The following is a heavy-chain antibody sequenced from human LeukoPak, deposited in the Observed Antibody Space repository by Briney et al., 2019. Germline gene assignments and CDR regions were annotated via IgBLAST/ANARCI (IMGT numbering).Heavy chain of an antibody. V-gene: IGHV3-9*01. CDR1: GFTFDDYA. CDR2: ISWNSGSI. J-gene: IGHJ4*02. D-gene: IGHD3-10*01. CDR3: AKDIGGFGELSPYFDY. Sequence: GGSLRLSCAASGFTFDDYAMHWVRQAPGKGLEWVSGISWNSGSIGYADSVKGRFTISRDNAKNSLYLQMNSLRAEDTALYYCAKDIGGFGELSPYFDYWGQGTLVTVSS.